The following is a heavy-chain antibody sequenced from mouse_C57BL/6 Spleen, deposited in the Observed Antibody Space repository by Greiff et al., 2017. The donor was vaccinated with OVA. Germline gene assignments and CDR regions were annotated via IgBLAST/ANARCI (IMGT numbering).Heavy chain of an antibody. CDR3: ARRDYGSSYVYWYFDV. V-gene: IGHV5-9*01. CDR2: ISGGGGNT. CDR1: GFTFSCYT. J-gene: IGHJ1*03. Sequence: EVKVEESGGGLVKPGGSLKLSCAASGFTFSCYTMSWVRQTPEKRLEWVATISGGGGNTYYPDSVKGRFTISRDNAKNTLYLQMSSLRSEDTALYYCARRDYGSSYVYWYFDVWGTGTTVTVSS. D-gene: IGHD1-1*01.